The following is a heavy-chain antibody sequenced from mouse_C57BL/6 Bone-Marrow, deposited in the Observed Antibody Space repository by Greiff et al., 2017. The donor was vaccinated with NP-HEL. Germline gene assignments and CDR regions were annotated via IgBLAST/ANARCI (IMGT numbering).Heavy chain of an antibody. J-gene: IGHJ1*03. D-gene: IGHD2-1*01. Sequence: EVKVEESGGGLVQPGGSMKLSCVASGFTFSNYWMNWVRQSPEKGLEWVAQIRLKSDNYATHYAESVKGRFTISRDDSKSSVYLQMNNLRAEDTGIYYCTGPGNYQDWYFDVWGTGTTVTVSS. V-gene: IGHV6-3*01. CDR3: TGPGNYQDWYFDV. CDR2: IRLKSDNYAT. CDR1: GFTFSNYW.